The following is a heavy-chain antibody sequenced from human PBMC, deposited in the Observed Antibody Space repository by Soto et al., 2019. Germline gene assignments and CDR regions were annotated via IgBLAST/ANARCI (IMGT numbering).Heavy chain of an antibody. CDR3: VRVYRDGKVVDY. J-gene: IGHJ4*02. CDR1: AGSSSADY. CDR2: INHSGST. V-gene: IGHV4-34*01. Sequence: SQTLCLTCAAYAGSSSADYWSWIRQPPGKGLEWIGEINHSGSTNYNPSLKSRVTISVDTSKNQCSLKLSSVTAAATAVFSCVRVYRDGKVVDYWVPRTLVTVFS. D-gene: IGHD1-20*01.